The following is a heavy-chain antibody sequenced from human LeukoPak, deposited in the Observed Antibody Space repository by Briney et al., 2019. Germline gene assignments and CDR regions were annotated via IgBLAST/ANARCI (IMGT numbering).Heavy chain of an antibody. V-gene: IGHV3-66*01. CDR3: ARDKPDNYYDSSGYYYYAY. Sequence: GGSLRLSCAASGFTVSSNYMSWVRQAPGKGLEWVSVIYSGGSTYYADSVKGRFTISRDNSKNTLYLQMNSLRAEDTAVYYCARDKPDNYYDSSGYYYYAYWGQGTLVTVSS. CDR1: GFTVSSNY. D-gene: IGHD3-22*01. CDR2: IYSGGST. J-gene: IGHJ4*02.